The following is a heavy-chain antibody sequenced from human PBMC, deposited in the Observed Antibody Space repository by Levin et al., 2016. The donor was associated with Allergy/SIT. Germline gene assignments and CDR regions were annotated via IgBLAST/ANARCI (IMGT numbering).Heavy chain of an antibody. J-gene: IGHJ4*02. CDR3: ARVGDYSLKD. CDR2: ISTSTSYI. CDR1: GFPLSSSW. Sequence: GGSLRLSCAASGFPLSSSWMSWVRQAPGKGLEWVSSISTSTSYIYYADSVKGRFTISRDNAKNSLYLQMNSLRAEDTAVFYCARVGDYSLKDWGQGTLVTVSS. V-gene: IGHV3-21*01. D-gene: IGHD2-21*01.